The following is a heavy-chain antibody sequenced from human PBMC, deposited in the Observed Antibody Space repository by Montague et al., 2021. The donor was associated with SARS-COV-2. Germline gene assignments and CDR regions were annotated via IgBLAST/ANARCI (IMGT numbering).Heavy chain of an antibody. CDR2: VNQSGTT. J-gene: IGHJ3*02. D-gene: IGHD2-2*01. CDR3: ARGRRPVVVPSAGPAGRAFDI. Sequence: SETLSLTCAISGGSFSNYYWSWIRQPPGKGLEWIGEVNQSGTTIYNPSVKSGATISEDTSKNQFYLRLNSVTAADTAVYYCARGRRPVVVPSAGPAGRAFDIWGQGTMVTVSS. CDR1: GGSFSNYY. V-gene: IGHV4-34*01.